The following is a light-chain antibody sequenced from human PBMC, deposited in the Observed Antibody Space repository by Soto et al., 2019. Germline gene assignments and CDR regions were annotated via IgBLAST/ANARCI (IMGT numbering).Light chain of an antibody. V-gene: IGKV3-11*01. CDR1: QSVNSY. CDR2: NAS. Sequence: EIVLAQSPATLSLSPGERATLSCKTSQSVNSYLAWYQQKPGQAPRLLIYNASQRATGIPARFSGSGSGTDFTLTISSLEPEDSAVYYCQQRSNWLITFGQGTRLEIK. CDR3: QQRSNWLIT. J-gene: IGKJ5*01.